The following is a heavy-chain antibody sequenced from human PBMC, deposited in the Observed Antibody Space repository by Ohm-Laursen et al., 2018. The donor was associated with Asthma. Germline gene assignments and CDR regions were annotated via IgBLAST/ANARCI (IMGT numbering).Heavy chain of an antibody. Sequence: SLRLSCAALGFTFEEYAMHWVRQAPGKGLEWVSVISWRSGSIDYADSVKGRFTISRDNAKNSLYLQMNSLRAEDTALYYCAKPKYGSGSYYPDAFDIWGQGTMVTVSS. D-gene: IGHD3-10*01. CDR3: AKPKYGSGSYYPDAFDI. CDR1: GFTFEEYA. J-gene: IGHJ3*02. V-gene: IGHV3-9*01. CDR2: ISWRSGSI.